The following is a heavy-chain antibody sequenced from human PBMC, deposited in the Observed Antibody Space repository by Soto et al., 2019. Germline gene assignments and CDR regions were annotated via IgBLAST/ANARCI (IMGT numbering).Heavy chain of an antibody. D-gene: IGHD6-19*01. CDR3: ARDSSGWPGVYYYYGMDV. CDR2: ISYDGSNK. Sequence: PVGSLRLSCAASGFTFSSYAMHWVRQAPGKGLEWVAVISYDGSNKYYADSVKGRFTISRDSSKNTLYLQMNSLRAEDTAVYYCARDSSGWPGVYYYYGMDVWGQGTTVTVSS. J-gene: IGHJ6*02. V-gene: IGHV3-30-3*01. CDR1: GFTFSSYA.